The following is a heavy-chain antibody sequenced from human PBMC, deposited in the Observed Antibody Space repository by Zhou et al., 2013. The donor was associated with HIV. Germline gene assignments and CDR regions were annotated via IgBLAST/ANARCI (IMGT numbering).Heavy chain of an antibody. Sequence: QVQLQESGPGLVKPSETLSLTCAVSGYSISSGYYWGWIRQPPGKGLEWIGSIYHSGSTYYNPSLKSRVTISVDTSKNQFSLKLSSVTAADTAVYYCARNYDSSGYYPYDAFDIWGQGQWS. CDR2: IYHSGST. CDR3: ARNYDSSGYYPYDAFDI. D-gene: IGHD3-22*01. J-gene: IGHJ3*02. CDR1: GYSISSGYY. V-gene: IGHV4-38-2*01.